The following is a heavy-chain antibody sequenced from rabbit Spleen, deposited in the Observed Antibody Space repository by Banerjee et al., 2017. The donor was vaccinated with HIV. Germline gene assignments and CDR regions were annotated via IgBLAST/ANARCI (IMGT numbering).Heavy chain of an antibody. Sequence: QSLEESGGDLVKPGASLTLTCTASGFSFSSSDYMCWVHQAPGKGLEWISCIDGSSSDFTYSATWAKGRFTCSKTSSTTVTLQMTSLTAADTATYFCARDYVDNSVWRGFGLWGPGTLVTVS. CDR1: GFSFSSSDY. CDR3: ARDYVDNSVWRGFGL. CDR2: IDGSSSDFT. V-gene: IGHV1S40*01. J-gene: IGHJ4*01. D-gene: IGHD8-1*01.